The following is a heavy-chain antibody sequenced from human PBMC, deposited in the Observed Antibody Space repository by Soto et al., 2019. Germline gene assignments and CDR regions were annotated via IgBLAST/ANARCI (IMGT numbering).Heavy chain of an antibody. V-gene: IGHV4-39*01. Sequence: QLQLQESGPGLVKPSETLSLTCTVPGDSISSSSYYWDWIRQPPGKGREWIGSIDYRRSTYNTPSLKRRVTITVDTHKTQFSVKLSSVTVADTALYYCARRGYSSGSFDYWGQGTLVTVSS. D-gene: IGHD3-10*01. CDR2: IDYRRST. J-gene: IGHJ4*02. CDR1: GDSISSSSYY. CDR3: ARRGYSSGSFDY.